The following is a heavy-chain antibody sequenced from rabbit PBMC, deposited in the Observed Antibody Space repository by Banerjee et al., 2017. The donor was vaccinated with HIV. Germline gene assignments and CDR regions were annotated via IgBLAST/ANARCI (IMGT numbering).Heavy chain of an antibody. CDR1: GFSFSSRYY. CDR2: IYTGSSGYT. CDR3: ARADDGAYGYKL. Sequence: QEQLEESGGDLVKPEGSLTLTCTASGFSFSSRYYMCWVRQAPGKGLEWIGCIYTGSSGYTYYASWAKGRFTISKTSSTTVTLQMTSLTAADTATYFCARADDGAYGYKLWGPGTLVTVS. D-gene: IGHD6-1*01. J-gene: IGHJ4*01. V-gene: IGHV1S45*01.